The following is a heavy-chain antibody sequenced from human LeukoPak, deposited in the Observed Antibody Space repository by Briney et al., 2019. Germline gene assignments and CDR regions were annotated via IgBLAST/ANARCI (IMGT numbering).Heavy chain of an antibody. CDR3: GRGYWGLDY. Sequence: GGSLRLSCAASGFTFSSYAMHWVRQAPGKGLEWVAVISYDGSNKYYADSVKGRFATSRDNAKNSLFLQMNSLRAEDTAVYYCGRGYWGLDYWGQGALVTVSS. CDR1: GFTFSSYA. D-gene: IGHD7-27*01. CDR2: ISYDGSNK. V-gene: IGHV3-30*09. J-gene: IGHJ4*02.